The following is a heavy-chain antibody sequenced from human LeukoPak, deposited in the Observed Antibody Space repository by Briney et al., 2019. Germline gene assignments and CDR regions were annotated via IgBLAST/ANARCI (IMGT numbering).Heavy chain of an antibody. J-gene: IGHJ6*03. V-gene: IGHV1-69*05. CDR3: VGGTRYYYYYYMDV. Sequence: SVKVSCKASGGTFSSYAISWVRQAPGQGLEWMGGIIPIFGTANYAQKFQGRVTITTDEPTSTAYMELSSLRSEDTAVYYCVGGTRYYYYYYMDVWGKGTTVTVSS. D-gene: IGHD3-16*01. CDR2: IIPIFGTA. CDR1: GGTFSSYA.